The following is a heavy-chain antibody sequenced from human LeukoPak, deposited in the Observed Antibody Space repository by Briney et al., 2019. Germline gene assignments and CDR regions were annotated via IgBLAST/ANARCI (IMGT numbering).Heavy chain of an antibody. CDR3: AKTDSSSPLNLPFEY. CDR1: GFTFSSYA. Sequence: GGSLRLSCAASGFTFSSYAMHWVRQAPGKGLEWVAVISYDGSNKYYADSVKGRFTISRDNSKNTLYLQMNSLRAEDTAVYYCAKTDSSSPLNLPFEYXXQGTLVTVSS. V-gene: IGHV3-30-3*01. CDR2: ISYDGSNK. D-gene: IGHD6-13*01. J-gene: IGHJ4*02.